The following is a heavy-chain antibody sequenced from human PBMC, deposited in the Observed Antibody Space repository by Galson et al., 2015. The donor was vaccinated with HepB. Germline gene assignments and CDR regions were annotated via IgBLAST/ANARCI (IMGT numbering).Heavy chain of an antibody. CDR1: GFSFSSYW. J-gene: IGHJ3*01. V-gene: IGHV3-74*01. D-gene: IGHD6-19*01. Sequence: SLRLSCAASGFSFSSYWMSWVRQGPGKGLEYLSRIYIDETETNIADSVKGRFTISRDNDRNTLFLDMNSLRVDDTAIYYCAREAGYADGWYSLALDLWGHGTMVTVSS. CDR3: AREAGYADGWYSLALDL. CDR2: IYIDETET.